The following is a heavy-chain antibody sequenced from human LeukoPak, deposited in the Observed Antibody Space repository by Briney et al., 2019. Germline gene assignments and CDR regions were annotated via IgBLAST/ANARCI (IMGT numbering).Heavy chain of an antibody. CDR2: ISGSGGNT. CDR3: FGGSGYNSDY. CDR1: GFTFSSYA. Sequence: PGGSLRLSCVASGFTFSSYAMNWVSQAPGKGLEWVSLISGSGGNTDYADSVKGRFTISRDNSKNMLYLQMNSLRAEDTALYSCFGGSGYNSDYWGQGTLVTVSP. D-gene: IGHD3-22*01. V-gene: IGHV3-23*01. J-gene: IGHJ4*02.